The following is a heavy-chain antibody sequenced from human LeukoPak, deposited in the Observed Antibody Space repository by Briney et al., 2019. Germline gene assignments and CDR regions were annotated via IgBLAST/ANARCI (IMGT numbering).Heavy chain of an antibody. CDR3: VKGPRPDITVAHTVEN. Sequence: GGSLRLSCAASGFIFSNYAMSWVRQVPGRGMEWVSTISSRGDSTYVADSVKGRFTISRDNSKNSLYLQMNTVRAEDTAVYYCVKGPRPDITVAHTVENWGQGTLVTVSS. D-gene: IGHD6-19*01. J-gene: IGHJ4*02. V-gene: IGHV3-23*01. CDR2: ISSRGDST. CDR1: GFIFSNYA.